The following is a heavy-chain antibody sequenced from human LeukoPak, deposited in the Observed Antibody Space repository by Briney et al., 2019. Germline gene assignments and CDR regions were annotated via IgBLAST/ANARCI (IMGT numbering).Heavy chain of an antibody. D-gene: IGHD4-17*01. CDR2: IYYTGRT. CDR3: ARDSYGDYYMDV. CDR1: DGSTRSYY. V-gene: IGHV4-59*01. J-gene: IGHJ6*03. Sequence: SSETLSLTCTVSDGSTRSYYCNWIRQPPGKGLEWIGYIYYTGRTNYNPSLKSRVTISVDTSKNQFSLKLSSVTAADTAVYYCARDSYGDYYMDVWGKGTTVTISS.